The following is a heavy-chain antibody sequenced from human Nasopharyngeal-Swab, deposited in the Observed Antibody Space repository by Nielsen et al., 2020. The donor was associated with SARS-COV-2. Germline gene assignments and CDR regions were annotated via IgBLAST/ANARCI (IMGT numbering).Heavy chain of an antibody. V-gene: IGHV3-33*01. D-gene: IGHD3-22*01. Sequence: VRQAPGKGLEWGAVIWYDGSNKYYADSVKGRFTISRDNSKNTLYLQMNSLRAEDTAVYYCARGNYYDSSGYYYVAFDIWGQGTMVTVSS. J-gene: IGHJ3*02. CDR3: ARGNYYDSSGYYYVAFDI. CDR2: IWYDGSNK.